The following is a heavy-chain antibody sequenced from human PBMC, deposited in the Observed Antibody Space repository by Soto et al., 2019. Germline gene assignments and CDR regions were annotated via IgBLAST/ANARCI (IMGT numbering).Heavy chain of an antibody. J-gene: IGHJ5*02. Sequence: GGSLRLSCAASGFTFSDHYMDWVRQAPGKGLEWVGRTRNKANSYTTEYAASVKGRFTISRDDSKNSLYLQMNSLKTEDTAVYYCARVVVRGVPTSWFDPWGQGTLVTVSS. CDR3: ARVVVRGVPTSWFDP. CDR2: TRNKANSYTT. V-gene: IGHV3-72*01. D-gene: IGHD3-10*01. CDR1: GFTFSDHY.